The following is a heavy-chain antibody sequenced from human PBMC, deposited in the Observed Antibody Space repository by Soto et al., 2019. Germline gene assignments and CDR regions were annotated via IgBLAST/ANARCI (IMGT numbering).Heavy chain of an antibody. CDR2: INPHGGST. D-gene: IGHD3-3*01. J-gene: IGHJ5*02. CDR1: GGTFTSYY. V-gene: IGHV1-46*01. Sequence: QVRLVKSGAEVRSPAASVKVSCKAPGGTFTSYYLNWVRQTPGQGLEWMGVINPHGGSTKYAQKFHGRVTMTSDTFRSTVYKEVRSLGSDDMAICYCARSSGGNFGIIIERSTWFDPWGEGTLVTVSS. CDR3: ARSSGGNFGIIIERSTWFDP.